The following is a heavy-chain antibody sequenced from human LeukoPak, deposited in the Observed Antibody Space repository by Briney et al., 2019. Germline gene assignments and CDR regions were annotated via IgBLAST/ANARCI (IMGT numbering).Heavy chain of an antibody. J-gene: IGHJ4*02. CDR1: GFTFSSYS. V-gene: IGHV3-48*02. CDR3: ARDSYSDYDYVWGSYRPTAYYFDY. CDR2: ISSSSSTI. D-gene: IGHD3-16*02. Sequence: GGSLRLSCAASGFTFSSYSMNWVRQAPGKGLEWGSYISSSSSTIYYADSVKGRFTISRDNAKNSLYLQMNSLRDEDTAVYYCARDSYSDYDYVWGSYRPTAYYFDYWGQGTLVTVSS.